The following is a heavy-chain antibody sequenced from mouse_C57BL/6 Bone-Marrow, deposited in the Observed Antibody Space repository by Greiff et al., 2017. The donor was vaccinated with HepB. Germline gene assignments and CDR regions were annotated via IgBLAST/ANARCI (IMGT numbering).Heavy chain of an antibody. V-gene: IGHV5-17*01. J-gene: IGHJ2*01. Sequence: VQLQQSGGGLVKPGGSLKLSCAASGFTFSDYGMHWVRQAPEKGLEWVAYISSGSSTIYYADTVKGRFTISRDNAKNTLFLQMTSLRSEDTAMYYCARIWEGGYWGQGTTLTVSS. CDR3: ARIWEGGY. CDR1: GFTFSDYG. CDR2: ISSGSSTI. D-gene: IGHD4-1*01.